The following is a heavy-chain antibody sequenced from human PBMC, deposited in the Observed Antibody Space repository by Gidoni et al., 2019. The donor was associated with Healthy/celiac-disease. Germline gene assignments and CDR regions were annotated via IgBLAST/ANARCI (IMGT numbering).Heavy chain of an antibody. D-gene: IGHD3-3*01. CDR3: ARPGFLEWLFSPFDY. CDR1: AYSISSGYY. CDR2: ISHSGST. V-gene: IGHV4-38-2*02. J-gene: IGHJ4*02. Sequence: QVQLQESGPGLVKPSETLSPTCTVSAYSISSGYYWGWIRQPPGQGLEWTGSISHSGSTYYNPSLKSRVTISVDTSKTQFSLKLSSVTAADTAVYYCARPGFLEWLFSPFDYWGQGTLVTVSS.